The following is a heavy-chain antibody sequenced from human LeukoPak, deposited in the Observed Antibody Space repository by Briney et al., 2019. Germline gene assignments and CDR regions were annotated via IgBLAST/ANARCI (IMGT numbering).Heavy chain of an antibody. J-gene: IGHJ4*02. CDR2: TYYRSKWYN. CDR1: GDSVSSNIAA. D-gene: IGHD3-10*01. CDR3: ARGDYGSGSYYQVVDY. V-gene: IGHV6-1*01. Sequence: SQTLSLTCAISGDSVSSNIAAWNWIRQSPSRGLEWLGRTYYRSKWYNDYAVSVKSRITINSDTSKNRFSLQLNSVTPEDTAMYYCARGDYGSGSYYQVVDYWGQGTLVTVSS.